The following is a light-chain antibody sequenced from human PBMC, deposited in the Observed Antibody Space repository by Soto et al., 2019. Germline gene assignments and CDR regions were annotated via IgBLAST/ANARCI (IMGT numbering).Light chain of an antibody. V-gene: IGLV7-46*01. J-gene: IGLJ3*02. CDR3: LLSYSGGRV. CDR2: DTS. CDR1: TGPVTSGRY. Sequence: QAVVTQEPSVTVSPGGTVTLTCDSSTGPVTSGRYPYWFQQKPGQAPRTLIYDTSLKYSWTPARFSGPLLRGKAALTLSGARPEDEADYYCLLSYSGGRVFGGGTKVTVL.